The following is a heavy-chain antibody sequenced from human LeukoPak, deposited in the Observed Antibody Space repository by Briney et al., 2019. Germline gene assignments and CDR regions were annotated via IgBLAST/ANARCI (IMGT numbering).Heavy chain of an antibody. J-gene: IGHJ4*02. CDR3: ARGGILTDY. D-gene: IGHD5-18*01. V-gene: IGHV4-34*01. CDR1: GGSFSGYY. CDR2: INHSGST. Sequence: SETLSLTCAVYGGSFSGYYWSWIRQPPGKGLEWIGEINHSGSTNYNPSLKSRVTISVDTFKNQFSLKLSSVTAADTAVYYCARGGILTDYWGQGTLVTVSS.